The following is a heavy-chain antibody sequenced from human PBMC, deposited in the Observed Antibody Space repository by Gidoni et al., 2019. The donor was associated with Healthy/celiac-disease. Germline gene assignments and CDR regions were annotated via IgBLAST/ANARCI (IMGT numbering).Heavy chain of an antibody. CDR2: INHSGST. CDR3: ARSTCSSTSCYAGGIDY. CDR1: GGSFSGYY. J-gene: IGHJ4*02. V-gene: IGHV4-34*01. Sequence: QVQLQQWGAGLLKPSETLSLTCAVYGGSFSGYYWSWIRQPPGKGLEWIGEINHSGSTNYNPSHKSRVTISVDTSKNQFSLKLSSVTAADTAVYYCARSTCSSTSCYAGGIDYWGQGTLVTVSS. D-gene: IGHD2-2*01.